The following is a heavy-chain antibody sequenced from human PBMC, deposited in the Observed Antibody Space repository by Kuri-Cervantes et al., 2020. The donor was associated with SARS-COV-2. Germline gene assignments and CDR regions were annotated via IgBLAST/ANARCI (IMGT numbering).Heavy chain of an antibody. CDR2: ISYNGSNK. CDR3: ARDRDDYGDYDTYFDY. D-gene: IGHD4-17*01. CDR1: GFTFSSYA. J-gene: IGHJ4*02. V-gene: IGHV3-30-3*01. Sequence: GESLKISCAASGFTFSSYAMHWVRQAPGKGLEWVAVISYNGSNKYYADSVKGRFTISRDNSKNTLYLQMNSLSAEDTAVYYCARDRDDYGDYDTYFDYWGQGTMVTVSS.